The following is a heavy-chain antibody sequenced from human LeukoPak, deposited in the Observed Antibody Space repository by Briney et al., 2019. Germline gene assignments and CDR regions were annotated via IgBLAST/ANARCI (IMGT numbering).Heavy chain of an antibody. Sequence: GGSLRLSCAASGFTFSSYAMSWVRQAPGKGLEWVSAISGSGGSTYYADSVRGRFTISRDNSKSTLSLQMNSLRAEDTAIYYCATYRQVLLPFESWGQGTLVTVSS. CDR1: GFTFSSYA. CDR3: ATYRQVLLPFES. D-gene: IGHD2/OR15-2a*01. CDR2: ISGSGGST. V-gene: IGHV3-23*01. J-gene: IGHJ4*02.